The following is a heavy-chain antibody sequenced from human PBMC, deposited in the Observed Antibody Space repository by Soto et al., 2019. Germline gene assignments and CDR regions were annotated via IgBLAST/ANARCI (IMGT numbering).Heavy chain of an antibody. Sequence: EVQLVESGGGLVQPVGSLRLSCAASGFIFSSYSMNWVRQAPGKGLEWVSSISPRSDYIYFADSMRGRFTISRDNAQNSLYLHMNNLRAEDTAVYHCARVSGTLERYSDLDYWGQGTLVTVSS. V-gene: IGHV3-21*06. J-gene: IGHJ4*02. CDR2: ISPRSDYI. D-gene: IGHD3-10*01. CDR3: ARVSGTLERYSDLDY. CDR1: GFIFSSYS.